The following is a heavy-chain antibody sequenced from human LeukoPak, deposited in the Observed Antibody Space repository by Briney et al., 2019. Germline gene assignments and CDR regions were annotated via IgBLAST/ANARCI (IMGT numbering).Heavy chain of an antibody. CDR3: ARLHHDYGLNVDY. V-gene: IGHV4-38-2*01. CDR1: GFSFTTGYY. J-gene: IGHJ4*02. D-gene: IGHD4-17*01. Sequence: SETLSLTCVLSGFSFTTGYYWGWIRQPPGKGLEWIGTIFHNGNTWYNPSLKSRVTISVDTSKKQFSLKLNSVTAADTAVYYCARLHHDYGLNVDYWGQGALVTVSS. CDR2: IFHNGNT.